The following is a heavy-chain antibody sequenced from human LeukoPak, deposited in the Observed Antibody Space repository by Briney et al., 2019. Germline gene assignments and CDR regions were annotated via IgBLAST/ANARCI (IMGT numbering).Heavy chain of an antibody. CDR2: IYYSNNT. V-gene: IGHV4-39*01. J-gene: IGHJ4*02. D-gene: IGHD5-18*01. CDR3: VSPRGFSYRYFDY. Sequence: SETLSLTCTVSGGSISSSSAYWGWIRPPPGKGLEWIGSIYYSNNTYYNPSLKSRVTISAYTSKSQFSLTRGSVSATDTAVYYCVSPRGFSYRYFDYWGQGTLVTVSS. CDR1: GGSISSSSAY.